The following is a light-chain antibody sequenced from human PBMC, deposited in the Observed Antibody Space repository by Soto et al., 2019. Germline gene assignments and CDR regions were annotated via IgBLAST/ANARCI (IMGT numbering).Light chain of an antibody. CDR2: GAS. J-gene: IGKJ5*01. V-gene: IGKV3-20*01. CDR1: QSVSSSY. Sequence: EIVMTQSPATLSVSPGERATLSCRASQSVSSSYLAWYQQKPGQAPRLLIYGASSRATGIPDRFSGSGPGTDFTLTISRLEPEDFAVYYCQQYGSSPMTFGQGTRLEI. CDR3: QQYGSSPMT.